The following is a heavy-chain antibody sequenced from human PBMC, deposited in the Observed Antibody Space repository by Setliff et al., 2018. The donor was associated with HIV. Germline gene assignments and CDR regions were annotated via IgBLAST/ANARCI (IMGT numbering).Heavy chain of an antibody. CDR3: ARVLNGNFNY. CDR1: GFTFSTCT. CDR2: ISGDSERT. J-gene: IGHJ4*02. V-gene: IGHV3-23*01. D-gene: IGHD2-8*01. Sequence: GGSLRLSCAASGFTFSTCTMTWVRQTPGKGLEWVSIISGDSERTYYADSVEGRFIIFRDNSRNTLSLQMNSLRVDDTAVYYCARVLNGNFNYWGQGTLVTVSS.